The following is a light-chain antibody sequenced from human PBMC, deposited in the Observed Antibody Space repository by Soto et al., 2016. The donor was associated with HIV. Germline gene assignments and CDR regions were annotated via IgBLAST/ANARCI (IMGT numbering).Light chain of an antibody. CDR1: KLEEKY. J-gene: IGLJ2*01. CDR2: QDY. V-gene: IGLV3-1*01. Sequence: SFELTQPPSLSVSPGQTASIACSGNKLEEKYTSWYQQKPGQAPVLIIYQDYKRPSGIPERFSGSNSGNSATLTISGTQAMDEADYYCQAWDSNTRVIFGGGTKLTVL. CDR3: QAWDSNTRVI.